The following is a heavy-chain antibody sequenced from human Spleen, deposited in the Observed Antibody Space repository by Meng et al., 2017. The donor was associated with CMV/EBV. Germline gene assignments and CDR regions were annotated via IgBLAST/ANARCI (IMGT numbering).Heavy chain of an antibody. D-gene: IGHD6-13*01. CDR1: GSISSSSYY. Sequence: GSISSSSYYWGWIRQPPGKGLEWTGSIYYRGTTDYNPSLKSRATISMDTSKNQFSLKLNSVTAADTAVNYCARHQGYSSSWYYFDYWGQGILVTVSS. J-gene: IGHJ4*02. CDR2: IYYRGTT. V-gene: IGHV4-39*01. CDR3: ARHQGYSSSWYYFDY.